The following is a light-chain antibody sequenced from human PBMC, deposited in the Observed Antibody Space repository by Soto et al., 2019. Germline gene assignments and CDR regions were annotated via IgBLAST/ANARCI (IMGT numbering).Light chain of an antibody. CDR1: QSVSSK. Sequence: EIVLTQSPATLSLSPGERATLSCRASQSVSSKLAWYQQKPGQAPRVLIHGASTRATGIPARFSGSGSGTEFTLTISSLQAEDFAVYYCQHYNDGPPTWTLGQGTRVEIK. J-gene: IGKJ1*01. CDR3: QHYNDGPPTWT. V-gene: IGKV3-15*01. CDR2: GAS.